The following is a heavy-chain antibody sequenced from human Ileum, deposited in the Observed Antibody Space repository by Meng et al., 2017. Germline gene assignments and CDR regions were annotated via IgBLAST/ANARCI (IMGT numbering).Heavy chain of an antibody. CDR3: ARDPYSTGWYGEYYYYYGMDV. V-gene: IGHV1-46*01. CDR1: GYTFTTYY. Sequence: ASVKVSCKTSGYTFTTYYIHWVRQAPGQGLEWMGMINPNGGRTTYPQKFQGRVTLTRDTSTSTVYMELSSLRSEDTAVYYCARDPYSTGWYGEYYYYYGMDVWGQETTVT. J-gene: IGHJ6*02. D-gene: IGHD6-19*01. CDR2: INPNGGRT.